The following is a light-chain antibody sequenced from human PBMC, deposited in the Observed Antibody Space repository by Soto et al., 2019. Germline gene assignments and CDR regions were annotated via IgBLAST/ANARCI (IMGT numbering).Light chain of an antibody. J-gene: IGKJ4*01. CDR1: QSVNSN. Sequence: EKVMTQSPAALCVSPGERATLSCRASQSVNSNLAWYQQKPGQAPRLLLYGASTRATGIPARFSGSASGTEFTLTISSLQSEDSAVYYRQQYNDWPLTFGGGTKVEIK. CDR2: GAS. V-gene: IGKV3-15*01. CDR3: QQYNDWPLT.